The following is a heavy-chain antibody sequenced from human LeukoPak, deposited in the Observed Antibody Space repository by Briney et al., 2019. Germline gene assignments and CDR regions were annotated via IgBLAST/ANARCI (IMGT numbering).Heavy chain of an antibody. J-gene: IGHJ3*02. CDR2: INHSGST. CDR3: ARSALASIAARRSKGRAFDI. CDR1: GGSISSSSYY. D-gene: IGHD6-6*01. V-gene: IGHV4-39*07. Sequence: SETLSLTCTVSGGSISSSSYYWSWIRQPPGKGLEWIGEINHSGSTNYNPSLKSRVTISVDTSKNQFSLKLSSVTAADTAVYYCARSALASIAARRSKGRAFDIWGQGTMVTVSS.